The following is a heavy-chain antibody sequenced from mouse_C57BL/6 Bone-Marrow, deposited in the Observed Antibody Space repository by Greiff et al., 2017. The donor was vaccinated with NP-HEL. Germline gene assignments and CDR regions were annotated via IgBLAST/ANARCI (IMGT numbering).Heavy chain of an antibody. D-gene: IGHD1-1*01. Sequence: QVQLQQPGAELVMPGASVKLSCKASGYTFTSYWMHWVKQRPGQGLEWIGEIDPSDSYTNYNQKFKGKSTLTVDKSSSTAYMQLSSLTSEDSAVYYGGRGCGSSPGSSYDYYAMDYWGQGTSVTVSS. CDR3: GRGCGSSPGSSYDYYAMDY. V-gene: IGHV1-69*01. CDR1: GYTFTSYW. J-gene: IGHJ4*01. CDR2: IDPSDSYT.